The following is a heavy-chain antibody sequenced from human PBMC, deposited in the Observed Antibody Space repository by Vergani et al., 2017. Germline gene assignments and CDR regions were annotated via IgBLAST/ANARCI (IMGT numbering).Heavy chain of an antibody. J-gene: IGHJ4*02. D-gene: IGHD2-2*02. CDR2: ISFDGTNE. V-gene: IGHV3-30-3*01. CDR3: VRDRGRCAGGRCYTGAWDY. Sequence: QVHLVESGGGVVQPGRSLTLSCVVSGFALNRHAMYWVRQAPGKGLEWVVGISFDGTNEYYPDLVKGRFTISRDIAKNTLYLQVRSLRLEDTGVYHCVRDRGRCAGGRCYTGAWDYWGQGTPVTVSS. CDR1: GFALNRHA.